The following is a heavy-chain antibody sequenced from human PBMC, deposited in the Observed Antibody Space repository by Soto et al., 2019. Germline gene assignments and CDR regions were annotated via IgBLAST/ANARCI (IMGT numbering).Heavy chain of an antibody. CDR3: ERKIAMAPPNWFDP. Sequence: SVKVSCKASGGTFSSYAISWVRQAPGQGLEWMGGIIPIFGTANYAQKFQGRVTITADKSTSTAYMELSSLRSEDTAVYYCERKIAMAPPNWFDPWGQGTLVTVSS. V-gene: IGHV1-69*06. D-gene: IGHD5-18*01. J-gene: IGHJ5*02. CDR2: IIPIFGTA. CDR1: GGTFSSYA.